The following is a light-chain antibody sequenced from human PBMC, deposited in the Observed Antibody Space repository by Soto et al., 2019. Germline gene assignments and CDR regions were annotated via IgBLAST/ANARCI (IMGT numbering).Light chain of an antibody. Sequence: DIQMTQSPSTLSASVGDRVTITCRASQSISTWLAWYQQKPGKAPILLIYKASNLESGVPSRFSGSGSGTEFTLPISSLQPDDFAAYYCQQYNSYPWTFGQGTKVEIK. J-gene: IGKJ1*01. CDR2: KAS. CDR1: QSISTW. V-gene: IGKV1-5*03. CDR3: QQYNSYPWT.